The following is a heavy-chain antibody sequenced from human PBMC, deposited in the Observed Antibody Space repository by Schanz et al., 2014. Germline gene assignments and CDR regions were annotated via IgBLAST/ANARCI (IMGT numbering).Heavy chain of an antibody. D-gene: IGHD3-10*01. V-gene: IGHV3-48*01. CDR3: AKGRFGELSAFDI. J-gene: IGHJ3*02. Sequence: EMQLLESGGGLIQPGGSLRLSCAASEFTFSTDAMSWVRQAPGKGLEWVSYVSRSTPDIYYADSVKGRFTMSRDNAKNSVFLQMNSLRAEDTAVYYCAKGRFGELSAFDIWGQGTMVTVAS. CDR1: EFTFSTDA. CDR2: VSRSTPDI.